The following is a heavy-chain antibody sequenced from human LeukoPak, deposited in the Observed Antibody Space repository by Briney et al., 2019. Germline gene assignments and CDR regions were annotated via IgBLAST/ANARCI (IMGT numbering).Heavy chain of an antibody. CDR3: ARGVYAFDV. CDR2: MSQDGSEI. CDR1: GFTFSNYW. D-gene: IGHD2-8*01. Sequence: GGSLRLSCAASGFTFSNYWMAWVRQAPGKGLQWVAYMSQDGSEIYYVDSVKGRFIISRDNAKNSLYLQMNSLRAEDTAVYYCARGVYAFDVWGQGTLITVS. V-gene: IGHV3-7*01. J-gene: IGHJ3*01.